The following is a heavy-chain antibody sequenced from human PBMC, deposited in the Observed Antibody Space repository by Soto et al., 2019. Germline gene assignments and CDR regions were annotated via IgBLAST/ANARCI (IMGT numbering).Heavy chain of an antibody. Sequence: SETLSLTCTVSGGSISSSNYYWGWIRQPPGKGLEWIGSIYYSGSTYYNPSLKSRVTISVDTSKNQFSLKLSSVTATDTAVYYCARLHDYFDYWGQGTPVT. J-gene: IGHJ4*02. CDR3: ARLHDYFDY. CDR1: GGSISSSNYY. CDR2: IYYSGST. V-gene: IGHV4-39*01. D-gene: IGHD1-26*01.